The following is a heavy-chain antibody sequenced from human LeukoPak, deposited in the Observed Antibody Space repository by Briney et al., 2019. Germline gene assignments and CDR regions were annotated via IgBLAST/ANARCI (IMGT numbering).Heavy chain of an antibody. D-gene: IGHD3-22*01. CDR2: VSSSSTTI. J-gene: IGHJ4*02. CDR1: GFPFSSYS. Sequence: PGGSLRLSCAASGFPFSSYSMNWVRQAPGKGLEWVSYVSSSSTTIYYADSVKGRFTISRDNAKNSLYLQMNSLRAEDTAVYYCARVLHKRNYDSSTYYGYWGQGTLVTVSS. CDR3: ARVLHKRNYDSSTYYGY. V-gene: IGHV3-48*01.